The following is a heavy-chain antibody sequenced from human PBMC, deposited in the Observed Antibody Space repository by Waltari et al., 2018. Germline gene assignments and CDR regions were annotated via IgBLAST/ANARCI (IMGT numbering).Heavy chain of an antibody. CDR3: ASFTGYCSGGSCPTNNWFDP. J-gene: IGHJ5*02. D-gene: IGHD2-15*01. CDR1: GGSFSGYY. Sequence: QVQLQQWGAGLLKPSETLSLTCAVYGGSFSGYYWSWIRPPPGKGLEWIGEINHSGSTNYNPSLKSRVTISVDTSKNQFSLKLSSVTAADTAVYYCASFTGYCSGGSCPTNNWFDPWGQGTLVTVSS. V-gene: IGHV4-34*01. CDR2: INHSGST.